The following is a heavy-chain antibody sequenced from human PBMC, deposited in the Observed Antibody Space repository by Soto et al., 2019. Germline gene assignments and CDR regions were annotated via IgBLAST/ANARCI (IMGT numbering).Heavy chain of an antibody. CDR1: GFTFSSYG. Sequence: GGSLRLSCAASGFTFSSYGMHWVRQAPGKGLEWVAVISYDGSNKYYADSVKGRFTISRDNSKNTLYLQMNSLRAEDTAVYYCAKDSYSYDAFDIWGQGTMVTVSS. J-gene: IGHJ3*02. CDR2: ISYDGSNK. D-gene: IGHD5-18*01. V-gene: IGHV3-30*18. CDR3: AKDSYSYDAFDI.